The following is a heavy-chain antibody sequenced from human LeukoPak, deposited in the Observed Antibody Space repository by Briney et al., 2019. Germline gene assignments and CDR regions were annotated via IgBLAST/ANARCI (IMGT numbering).Heavy chain of an antibody. CDR1: GLTFSSYS. CDR2: IISSSSYI. J-gene: IGHJ4*02. D-gene: IGHD6-13*01. V-gene: IGHV3-21*01. CDR3: ARDFSIAAAGTNDY. Sequence: GGSLRLSCAASGLTFSSYSMSWVSQAPGKGLQWVSSIISSSSYIYYADSVKGRFTISRDNAKNSLYLQMNSLRAEDTAVYYCARDFSIAAAGTNDYWGQGTLVTVSS.